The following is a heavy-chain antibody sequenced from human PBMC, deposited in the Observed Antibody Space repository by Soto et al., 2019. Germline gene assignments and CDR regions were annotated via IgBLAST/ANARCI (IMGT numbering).Heavy chain of an antibody. Sequence: QITLQESGPTLVKPTQTLTLTCTFSGFALSTSGVGVGWIRQPPGKALEWLGIIYWDDDKRYRPSLKSRLTITKDTPKNQLILTMTNMDPVDTATYYCAHLPWKQLGPRASFVYWGQGTPVTVSS. J-gene: IGHJ4*02. D-gene: IGHD5-18*01. CDR1: GFALSTSGVG. V-gene: IGHV2-5*02. CDR3: AHLPWKQLGPRASFVY. CDR2: IYWDDDK.